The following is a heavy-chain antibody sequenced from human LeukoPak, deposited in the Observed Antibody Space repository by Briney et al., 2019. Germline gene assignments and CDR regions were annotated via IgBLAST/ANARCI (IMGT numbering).Heavy chain of an antibody. V-gene: IGHV1-18*01. CDR2: ISAYNGNT. J-gene: IGHJ6*03. CDR3: ARGRGRSGGSCYSWYYYYYMDV. D-gene: IGHD2-15*01. Sequence: ASVKVSCKASGYTFTSYGISWVRQAPGQGLEWMGWISAYNGNTNYAQKLQGRVTMTTDTSTSTAYMELRSLRSDDTAVFYCARGRGRSGGSCYSWYYYYYMDVWGKGTTVTVSS. CDR1: GYTFTSYG.